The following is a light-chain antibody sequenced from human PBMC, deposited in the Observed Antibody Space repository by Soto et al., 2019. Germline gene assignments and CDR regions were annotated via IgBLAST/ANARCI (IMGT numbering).Light chain of an antibody. CDR1: SNDVGGYNH. Sequence: QSALTQPASVSGSPGQSITISCTGTSNDVGGYNHVSWYQQHPGKAPKLIIYEVSYRPSGVSSRFSGSKSGNTASLTISGVLAEDEVDYYCISYRSTDTVVFGGATKLTVL. CDR3: ISYRSTDTVV. J-gene: IGLJ3*02. CDR2: EVS. V-gene: IGLV2-14*01.